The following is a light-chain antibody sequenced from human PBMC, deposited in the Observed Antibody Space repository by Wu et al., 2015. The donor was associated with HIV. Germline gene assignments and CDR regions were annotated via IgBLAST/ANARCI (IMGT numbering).Light chain of an antibody. V-gene: IGKV3-11*01. CDR1: QSVSDY. Sequence: EIVLTQSPATMSWSPGERATLSCRASQSVSDYLAWYQQKPGQAPRLLIYDGNNRATGIPARFSGSGSGTDFTLTISRLEPEDPAVYYCQQRSNWPPGLTFGGGTKVEIK. CDR2: DGN. CDR3: QQRSNWPPGLT. J-gene: IGKJ4*01.